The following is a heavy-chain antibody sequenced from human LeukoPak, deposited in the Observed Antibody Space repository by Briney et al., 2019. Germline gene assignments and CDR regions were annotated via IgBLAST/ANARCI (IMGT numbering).Heavy chain of an antibody. V-gene: IGHV5-51*01. CDR2: ICPADSDT. D-gene: IGHD6-13*01. CDR1: GYSFTTYC. J-gene: IGHJ4*02. CDR3: ARRIAAAGTIAIDY. Sequence: GESLKISCKGSGYSFTTYCIVWVRQMPGKGLEWMGIICPADSDTRYSPSFQGQVTISADKSISTAYLQWSSLKASDTAMYYCARRIAAAGTIAIDYWGQGTLVTVSS.